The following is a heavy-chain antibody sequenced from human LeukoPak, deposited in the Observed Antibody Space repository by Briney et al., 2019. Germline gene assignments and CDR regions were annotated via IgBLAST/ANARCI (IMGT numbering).Heavy chain of an antibody. V-gene: IGHV3-23*01. D-gene: IGHD3-10*01. CDR2: ISGSGGST. CDR3: AKVRKVGYYGSGSYSHYFDY. Sequence: GGSLRLSCAASGFTFSSYAMSWVRQAPGKGLEWVSAISGSGGSTYYADSVKGRFTISRDNSKNTLYLQMNRLRAEDTAVYYCAKVRKVGYYGSGSYSHYFDYWGQGTLVTVPS. CDR1: GFTFSSYA. J-gene: IGHJ4*02.